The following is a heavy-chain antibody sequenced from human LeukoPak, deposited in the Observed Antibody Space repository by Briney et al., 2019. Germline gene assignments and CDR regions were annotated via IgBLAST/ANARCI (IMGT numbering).Heavy chain of an antibody. Sequence: ASVKVSCKASGFTFSSSTMQWVRQARGQRLEWIGWIVVGSGNTNYAQKFQERVTISRDMSTSTAYMELSSLTSEDTAVFYCAADWPADLFDGSEDPPRDAFEIWGQGTMVNVSS. CDR1: GFTFSSST. CDR2: IVVGSGNT. J-gene: IGHJ3*02. CDR3: AADWPADLFDGSEDPPRDAFEI. V-gene: IGHV1-58*02. D-gene: IGHD3-22*01.